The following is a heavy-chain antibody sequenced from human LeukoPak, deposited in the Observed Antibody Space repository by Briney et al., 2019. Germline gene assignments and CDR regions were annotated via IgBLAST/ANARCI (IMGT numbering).Heavy chain of an antibody. Sequence: GGSLRLSCSASGFTFSTYAMHWVRQAPGKGLEYVSAISINGGSTYYADSVRGRFTISRDNSKNVLYLQMSSLRPEDTAVYYCVKGMEDYDILTGVLDVWGQGTTVTVSS. CDR1: GFTFSTYA. CDR2: ISINGGST. D-gene: IGHD3-9*01. V-gene: IGHV3-64D*06. CDR3: VKGMEDYDILTGVLDV. J-gene: IGHJ6*02.